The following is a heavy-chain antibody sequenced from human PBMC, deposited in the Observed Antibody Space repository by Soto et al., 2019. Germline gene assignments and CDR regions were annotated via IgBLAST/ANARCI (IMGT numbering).Heavy chain of an antibody. CDR2: IDPTDSRT. Sequence: GESLKISCEASGYMFPIYHISWVRQMPGKGLEWVGKIDPTDSRTMYRPSSRARITISVDKSINTAYLEWGRLTASDTAMYYCARHASNGDFDFWGQGTQVTVSS. V-gene: IGHV5-10-1*01. D-gene: IGHD2-8*01. CDR3: ARHASNGDFDF. CDR1: GYMFPIYH. J-gene: IGHJ4*02.